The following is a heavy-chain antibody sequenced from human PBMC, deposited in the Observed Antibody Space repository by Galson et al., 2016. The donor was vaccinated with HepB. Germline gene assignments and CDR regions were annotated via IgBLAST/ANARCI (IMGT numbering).Heavy chain of an antibody. V-gene: IGHV1-69*04. Sequence: SVKVSCKASGGTFSSYAFSWVRQAPGQGLEWMGRIVPILGMSNYAQKFQGRVTITADKSTSTVNMELSSLRSEDTAVYYCARDAVAVAGTLNFYFYGMDVWGQGTTVTVSS. CDR1: GGTFSSYA. CDR3: ARDAVAVAGTLNFYFYGMDV. D-gene: IGHD6-19*01. CDR2: IVPILGMS. J-gene: IGHJ6*02.